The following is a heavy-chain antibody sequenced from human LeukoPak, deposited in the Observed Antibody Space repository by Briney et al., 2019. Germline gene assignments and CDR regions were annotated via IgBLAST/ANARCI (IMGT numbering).Heavy chain of an antibody. J-gene: IGHJ4*02. Sequence: PGGSLRLSCAASGFTFSNAWMSWVRQAPGKGLEWVGRTKSKTDGGTTDYAAPVKGRFTISRDDSKNTLYLQMNSLKTEDTAVYYCTTVLYDILTGYQSPTWYYFDYWGQGTLVTVSS. CDR2: TKSKTDGGTT. V-gene: IGHV3-15*01. CDR3: TTVLYDILTGYQSPTWYYFDY. CDR1: GFTFSNAW. D-gene: IGHD3-9*01.